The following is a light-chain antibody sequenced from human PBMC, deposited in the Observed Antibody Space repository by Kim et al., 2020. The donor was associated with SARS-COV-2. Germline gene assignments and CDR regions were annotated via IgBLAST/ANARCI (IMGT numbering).Light chain of an antibody. V-gene: IGLV2-11*01. CDR1: SSDGGGYKY. CDR2: EVS. CDR3: CSYAGSYTWV. Sequence: GQSVTNSCTGTSSDGGGYKYVSWYQQHPGKAPKIMIYEVSKRPSGVPDRFSGSKSGNTASLTISGLQAEDEADYYCCSYAGSYTWVFGGGTQLTVL. J-gene: IGLJ3*02.